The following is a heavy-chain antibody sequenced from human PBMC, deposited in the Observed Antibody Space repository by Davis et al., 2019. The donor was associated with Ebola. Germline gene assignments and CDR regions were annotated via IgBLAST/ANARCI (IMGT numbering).Heavy chain of an antibody. CDR2: IYPGDSDT. CDR3: ARRNYYDSSVNYFFDY. D-gene: IGHD3-22*01. V-gene: IGHV5-51*01. Sequence: GESLKISCKGSGYSFTSYWIGWVRQMPGKGLEWMGIIYPGDSDTRYSPSFQGQVTISADKSISTAYLQWSSLGASDTAMYYCARRNYYDSSVNYFFDYWGQGTLVTVSS. CDR1: GYSFTSYW. J-gene: IGHJ4*02.